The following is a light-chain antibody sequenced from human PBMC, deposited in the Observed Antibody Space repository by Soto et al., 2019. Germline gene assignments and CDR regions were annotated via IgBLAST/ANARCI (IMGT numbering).Light chain of an antibody. J-gene: IGLJ1*01. CDR3: NSYASSGTLV. V-gene: IGLV2-14*01. Sequence: QSVLTQPASVSGSPGQSITLSCTGTSXDVGGYNYVSWYQQHPGKAPKLMIYEVSNRPSGVSNRFSGSKSGNTASLTISGLQAEDEADYYCNSYASSGTLVFGTGTKVTV. CDR1: SXDVGGYNY. CDR2: EVS.